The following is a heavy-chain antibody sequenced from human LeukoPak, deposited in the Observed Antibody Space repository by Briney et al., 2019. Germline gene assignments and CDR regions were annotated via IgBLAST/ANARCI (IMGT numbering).Heavy chain of an antibody. CDR3: SKSAVAGTRYYYYDMDV. D-gene: IGHD6-19*01. V-gene: IGHV3-30*18. CDR2: ISYDGSHE. J-gene: IGHJ6*02. CDR1: GFNFGSYG. Sequence: PGGSLRLSCAASGFNFGSYGMHWVRQPPGKGLEWVAVISYDGSHEYYADSVKGRFTISRDSSRNTLYLQMDSLRPEDTAMYYCSKSAVAGTRYYYYDMDVWGQGTTVTVS.